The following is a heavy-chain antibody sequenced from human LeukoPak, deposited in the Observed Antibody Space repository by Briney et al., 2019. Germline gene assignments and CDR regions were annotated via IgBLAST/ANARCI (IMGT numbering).Heavy chain of an antibody. J-gene: IGHJ6*03. CDR1: GFTFNSYA. CDR2: ISGNGGST. CDR3: AKDLRVIVVTYYMDV. D-gene: IGHD2-2*01. V-gene: IGHV3-23*01. Sequence: GGSLRLSCAASGFTFNSYAMTWARQAPGKGLEWVSSISGNGGSTYYTDSVKGRFTISRDNSKNTLYLQMSSLRAEDTAAYYCAKDLRVIVVTYYMDVWGKGTTVTVSS.